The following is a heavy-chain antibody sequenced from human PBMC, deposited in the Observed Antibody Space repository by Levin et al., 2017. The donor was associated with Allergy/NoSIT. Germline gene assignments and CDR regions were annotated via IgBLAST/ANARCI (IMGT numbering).Heavy chain of an antibody. V-gene: IGHV3-9*01. CDR1: GFTFDDYA. CDR2: ISWNSGAL. D-gene: IGHD3-10*01. Sequence: SCEVSGFTFDDYAMHWVRQAPGKGLEWVSGISWNSGALGYAGSVQGRFIISRDNAKHSLYLQMNSVKPEDTALYYCARDYYGSGSYVGYGFDNWGQGTMVTVSS. J-gene: IGHJ3*02. CDR3: ARDYYGSGSYVGYGFDN.